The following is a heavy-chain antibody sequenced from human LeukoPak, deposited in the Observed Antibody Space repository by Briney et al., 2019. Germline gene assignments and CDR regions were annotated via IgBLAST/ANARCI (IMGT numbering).Heavy chain of an antibody. V-gene: IGHV3-53*01. D-gene: IGHD3-22*01. CDR2: IYSGGST. Sequence: GGSLRLSCAASGFTVSSNYMSWVRQAPGKGLEWVSLIYSGGSTYYADSVRGRFTISRDNSKKTLFLQMNSLRAEDAAVYYCARPKPATGTLYYSDSSNYLLGWFDPWGQGTLVTISS. J-gene: IGHJ5*02. CDR3: ARPKPATGTLYYSDSSNYLLGWFDP. CDR1: GFTVSSNY.